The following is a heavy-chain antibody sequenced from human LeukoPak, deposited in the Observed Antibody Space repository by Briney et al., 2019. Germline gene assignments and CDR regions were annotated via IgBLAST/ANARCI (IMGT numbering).Heavy chain of an antibody. J-gene: IGHJ4*02. CDR2: IYYSGST. CDR3: ARRGSSRWLFDY. V-gene: IGHV4-59*01. Sequence: PSETLSLTCTVSGGSISSYYWSWIRQPPGKGLEWIGYIYYSGSTNYNPSLKSRVTISVDTSKNQFALKLSSVTAADTAVYYCARRGSSRWLFDYWGQGTLVTVSS. D-gene: IGHD6-13*01. CDR1: GGSISSYY.